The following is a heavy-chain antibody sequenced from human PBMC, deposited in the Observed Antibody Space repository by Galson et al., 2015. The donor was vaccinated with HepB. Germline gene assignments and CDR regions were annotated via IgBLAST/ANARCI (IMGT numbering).Heavy chain of an antibody. CDR2: IKQDGSEK. Sequence: RQAPGKGLEWAANIKQDGSEKYYVDSVKGRFTISRDNAKNSLYLQMNSLRAEDTAVYYCAREVVLVVARWFDPWGQGTLVTVSS. D-gene: IGHD2-15*01. V-gene: IGHV3-7*03. CDR3: AREVVLVVARWFDP. J-gene: IGHJ5*02.